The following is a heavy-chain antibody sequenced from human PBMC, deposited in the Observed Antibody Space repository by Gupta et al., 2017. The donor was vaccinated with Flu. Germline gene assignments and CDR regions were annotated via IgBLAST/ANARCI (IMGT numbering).Heavy chain of an antibody. CDR2: IYMNDTT. V-gene: IGHV4-4*07. D-gene: IGHD2-2*03. CDR1: SNT. CDR3: ARMDIRKGWFDP. Sequence: SNTLSWVRQHAGKGLEWIGSIYMNDTTNYNPSRKSRVTRSVGTSKNHFSLKLTSVTAADTAGYYCARMDIRKGWFDPGGQGTRVTGYS. J-gene: IGHJ5*02.